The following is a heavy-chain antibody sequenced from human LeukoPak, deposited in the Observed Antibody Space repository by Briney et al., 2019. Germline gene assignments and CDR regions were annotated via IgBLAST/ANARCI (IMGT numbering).Heavy chain of an antibody. Sequence: GGSLRLSCATSGFSFTNYGINWVRQAPGKRLEWVSTTEGDGSGAHYADAVKGRFTISRDNSKGTLYLQMNSLKAEDTAVYYCAKDAFSYNGVYDAFDIWGQGTMVTVSS. CDR1: GFSFTNYG. J-gene: IGHJ3*02. D-gene: IGHD3-3*01. V-gene: IGHV3-23*01. CDR3: AKDAFSYNGVYDAFDI. CDR2: TEGDGSGA.